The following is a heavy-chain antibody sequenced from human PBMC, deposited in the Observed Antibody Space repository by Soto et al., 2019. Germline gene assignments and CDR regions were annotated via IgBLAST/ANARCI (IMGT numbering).Heavy chain of an antibody. D-gene: IGHD2-15*01. J-gene: IGHJ4*02. V-gene: IGHV4-31*03. CDR1: GGSISSGGYY. Sequence: QVQLQESGPGLVKPSQTLSLTCTVSGGSISSGGYYWSWIRQHPGKGLEWIGYIYYSGSTYYNPSLKSRVTISVDTSKNQFSLKLSSVTAADTAVYYCARLWGYCSGGSCYSNYGDYYFDYWGQGTLVTVSS. CDR3: ARLWGYCSGGSCYSNYGDYYFDY. CDR2: IYYSGST.